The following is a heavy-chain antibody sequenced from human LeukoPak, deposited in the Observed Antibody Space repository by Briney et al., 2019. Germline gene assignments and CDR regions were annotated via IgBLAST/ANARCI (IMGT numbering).Heavy chain of an antibody. CDR1: GFTLNNAW. CDR2: ISSSSSYI. D-gene: IGHD6-13*01. Sequence: AGGSLRLSCAASGFTLNNAWMNWVRQAPGKGLEWVSSISSSSSYIYYADTVKGRFTISRDNAKNSLYLQMNSLRAEDTAVYYCARAPAAAVSLDYWGQGTLVTVSS. J-gene: IGHJ4*02. V-gene: IGHV3-21*01. CDR3: ARAPAAAVSLDY.